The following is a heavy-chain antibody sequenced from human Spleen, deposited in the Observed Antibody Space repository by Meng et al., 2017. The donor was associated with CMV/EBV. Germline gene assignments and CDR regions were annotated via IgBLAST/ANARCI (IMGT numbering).Heavy chain of an antibody. CDR3: ARERAKVVGATGGDY. CDR2: ISGGGSST. D-gene: IGHD1-26*01. J-gene: IGHJ4*02. CDR1: GFIFSSYA. V-gene: IGHV3-23*01. Sequence: GESLKISCAASGFIFSSYAMSWVRQAPGKGLEWVSAISGGGSSTYYADSVKGRFTISRDNSKNTLYLQMNSLRAEDTAVYYCARERAKVVGATGGDYWGQGTTVTVSS.